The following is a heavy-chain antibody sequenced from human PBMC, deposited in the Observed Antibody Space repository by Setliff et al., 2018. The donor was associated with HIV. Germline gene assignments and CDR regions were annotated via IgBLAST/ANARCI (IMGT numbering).Heavy chain of an antibody. CDR3: ARVGYHGSGRYSFDY. CDR1: GGSFSDYY. Sequence: SETLSLTCAVYGGSFSDYYWSWIRQPAGKGLEWIGHIYTSGTTNYNPSLKSRVTISADTPKNQFSLNLSSVTAAETAVYYCARVGYHGSGRYSFDYWGQGTLVTV. J-gene: IGHJ4*02. V-gene: IGHV4-59*10. CDR2: IYTSGTT. D-gene: IGHD3-10*01.